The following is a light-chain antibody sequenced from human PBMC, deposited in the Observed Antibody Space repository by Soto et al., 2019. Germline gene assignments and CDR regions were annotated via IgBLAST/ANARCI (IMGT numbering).Light chain of an antibody. CDR2: DAS. CDR3: PQRSTWPLT. V-gene: IGKV3-11*01. Sequence: EIVLTQSPATLSLSPGERATLSCRASQSVSSYLAWYQQKPGQAPRLLIFDASNRATGIPARFTGSGSGTDFTLTISSLDPEDFAVYYCPQRSTWPLTLGGGTKVVIK. J-gene: IGKJ4*01. CDR1: QSVSSY.